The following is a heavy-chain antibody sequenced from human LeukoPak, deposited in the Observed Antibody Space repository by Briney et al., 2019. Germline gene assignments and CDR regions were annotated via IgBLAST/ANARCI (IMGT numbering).Heavy chain of an antibody. CDR3: AKDRRALYYYDSSGYFDAFDI. Sequence: GRSLRLSCAASGFTFDDYAMHWVRQAPGKGLEWVSGISWNSGSIGYADSVKGRFTISRDNAKNSLYLQMNSLRAEDTALYYCAKDRRALYYYDSSGYFDAFDIWGQGTMVTVSS. CDR2: ISWNSGSI. V-gene: IGHV3-9*01. CDR1: GFTFDDYA. J-gene: IGHJ3*02. D-gene: IGHD3-22*01.